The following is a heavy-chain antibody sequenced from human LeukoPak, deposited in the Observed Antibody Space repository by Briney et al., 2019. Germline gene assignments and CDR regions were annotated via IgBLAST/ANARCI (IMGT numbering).Heavy chain of an antibody. Sequence: SETLSLTCAVYGGSFSGYYWSWIRQPPGKGLEGRGEINHSGSTNYNPSLKSRVTISVDTSKNQFSLKPSSVTAADTAVYYCARGRRRKGTTTVVTPLDYWGQGTLVTVSS. CDR1: GGSFSGYY. V-gene: IGHV4-34*01. D-gene: IGHD4-23*01. CDR2: INHSGST. J-gene: IGHJ4*02. CDR3: ARGRRRKGTTTVVTPLDY.